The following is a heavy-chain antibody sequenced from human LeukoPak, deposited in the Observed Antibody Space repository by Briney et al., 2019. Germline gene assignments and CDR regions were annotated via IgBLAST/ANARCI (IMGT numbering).Heavy chain of an antibody. Sequence: ASVKVSCKASGGTFSSYAISWVRQAPGQGLEWMGGIIPIFGTANYAQKFQGRVTITTDESTSTAYMELSSLRSEDTAVYYCARGVLRFLEWLPIHPATGGAFDIWGQGTMVTVSS. CDR2: IIPIFGTA. CDR3: ARGVLRFLEWLPIHPATGGAFDI. J-gene: IGHJ3*02. D-gene: IGHD3-3*01. V-gene: IGHV1-69*05. CDR1: GGTFSSYA.